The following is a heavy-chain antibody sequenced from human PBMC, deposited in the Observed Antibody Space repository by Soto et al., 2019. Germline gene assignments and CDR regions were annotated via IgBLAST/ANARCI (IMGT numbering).Heavy chain of an antibody. D-gene: IGHD5-12*01. CDR1: GGSINTFY. CDR3: AREGSYSAYNFAHGIQLWSFDF. J-gene: IGHJ4*02. CDR2: IFSSGST. V-gene: IGHV4-4*07. Sequence: SETLSLTCTVSGGSINTFYWSWVRQPAGKGLEWVGRIFSSGSTSFNPSLDSRVAMSVDTSKNNFSLNLSSVTAADMAVYYCAREGSYSAYNFAHGIQLWSFDFWGQGALVTVSS.